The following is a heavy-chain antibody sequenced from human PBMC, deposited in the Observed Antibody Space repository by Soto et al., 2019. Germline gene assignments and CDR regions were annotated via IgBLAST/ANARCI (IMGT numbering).Heavy chain of an antibody. CDR1: GYTFTSYY. J-gene: IGHJ3*02. D-gene: IGHD1-26*01. V-gene: IGHV1-46*01. Sequence: ASVKVSGKVSGYTFTSYYTHWVRQAPGQGLVWMGIINPSGGSTSYAQKFQGRVTMTRDTSTSTVYMELSSLRSEDTAVYYCAREGGSYSNASDIWGQGTMVTVSS. CDR2: INPSGGST. CDR3: AREGGSYSNASDI.